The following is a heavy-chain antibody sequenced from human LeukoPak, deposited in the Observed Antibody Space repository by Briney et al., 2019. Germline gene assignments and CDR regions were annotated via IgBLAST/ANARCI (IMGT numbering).Heavy chain of an antibody. V-gene: IGHV3-30*18. J-gene: IGHJ6*02. CDR2: ISYDGSNK. CDR3: AKGPGYYGSGTFIGMDV. D-gene: IGHD3-10*01. CDR1: GFTFSSYG. Sequence: GGSLRLSCAASGFTFSSYGMHWVRQAPGKGLEWVAVISYDGSNKYYADSVKGRFTISRDNSKNTLYLQMNSLRAEDTAVYYCAKGPGYYGSGTFIGMDVWGQGTTVTVSS.